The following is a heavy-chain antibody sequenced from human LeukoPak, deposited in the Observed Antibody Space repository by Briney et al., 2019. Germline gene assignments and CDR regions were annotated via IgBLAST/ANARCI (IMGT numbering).Heavy chain of an antibody. J-gene: IGHJ4*02. Sequence: ASVKVSCKDSGYTFTGYFIHWVRQAPGQGLEWMGWINPNSGGTNFAQKFQGRVTVTGDTSISTVYMEVSRLRSDDTAIYYCARGRGLSGYDPFDYWGQGTLVTVSS. CDR3: ARGRGLSGYDPFDY. CDR2: INPNSGGT. CDR1: GYTFTGYF. V-gene: IGHV1-2*02. D-gene: IGHD5-12*01.